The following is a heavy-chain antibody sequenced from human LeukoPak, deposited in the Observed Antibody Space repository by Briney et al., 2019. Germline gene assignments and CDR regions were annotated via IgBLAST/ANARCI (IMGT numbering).Heavy chain of an antibody. CDR2: INPNSGGT. D-gene: IGHD2-8*01. V-gene: IGHV1-2*02. CDR3: ARDLPRTNGVRWFDP. J-gene: IGHJ5*02. CDR1: GYIFTGYY. Sequence: ASVKVSCKASGYIFTGYYIHWVRQAPGQGLEWMGWINPNSGGTNYAQKFQGRVTMTRDTSISTAYMELSRLRSDDTAVYYCARDLPRTNGVRWFDPWGQGTLVTVSS.